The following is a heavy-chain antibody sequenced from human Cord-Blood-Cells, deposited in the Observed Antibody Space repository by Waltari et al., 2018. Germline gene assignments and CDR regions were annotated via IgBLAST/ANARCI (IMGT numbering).Heavy chain of an antibody. CDR2: NNYSWRP. V-gene: IGHV4-39*01. CDR3: ARSDGVGRTYYDFWCGSLSFEY. J-gene: IGHJ4*02. D-gene: IGHD3-3*01. CDR1: GGSISSSSYY. Sequence: QLQLQESGPGLVKPSETLSLTCTVSGGSISSSSYYWGWIRQPPGKGLEWVGSNNYSWRPYYNQALKVRVTIAVETATHQFSLKQNSVTAADKAVYYSARSDGVGRTYYDFWCGSLSFEYWGQGTLVTVSS.